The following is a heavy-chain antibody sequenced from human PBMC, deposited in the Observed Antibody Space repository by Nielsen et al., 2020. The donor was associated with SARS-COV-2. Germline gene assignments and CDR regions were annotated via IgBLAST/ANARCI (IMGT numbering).Heavy chain of an antibody. J-gene: IGHJ4*02. CDR1: GFSLNSNG. CDR2: IRSDGNSQ. V-gene: IGHV3-30*02. Sequence: GESLKISCAASGFSLNSNGMRWVRQAPKKGLEWVGFIRSDGNSQYFADSFKGRFTISRDTSQNILILQMNSLRVGDTAVYYCAKDRGFGELSVYYFDSWGQGTLVSVSS. CDR3: AKDRGFGELSVYYFDS. D-gene: IGHD3-10*01.